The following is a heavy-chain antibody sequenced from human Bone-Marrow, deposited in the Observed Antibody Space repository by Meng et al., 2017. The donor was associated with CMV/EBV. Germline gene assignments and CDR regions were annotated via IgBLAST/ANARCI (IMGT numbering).Heavy chain of an antibody. J-gene: IGHJ5*02. CDR2: TYYRSKWYN. Sequence: SQTLSLTCAISGDSVSSNSAAWNWIRQSPSRGLEWLGRTYYRSKWYNDYAVFVQSRISINPDTSKNQFSLQLNSVTPEDTAVSYCARGARCPGKNWFDPWGQGALVTVSS. CDR3: ARGARCPGKNWFDP. CDR1: GDSVSSNSAA. D-gene: IGHD1-14*01. V-gene: IGHV6-1*01.